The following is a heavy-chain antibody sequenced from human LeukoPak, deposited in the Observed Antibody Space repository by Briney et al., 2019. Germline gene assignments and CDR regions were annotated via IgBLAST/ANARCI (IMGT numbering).Heavy chain of an antibody. CDR3: AREEPGYSSGWYRDY. D-gene: IGHD6-19*01. CDR2: ISAYNGNT. CDR1: GYTFTSYG. V-gene: IGHV1-18*01. Sequence: ASVKVSCKASGYTFTSYGISWVRQAPGQGLEWMGWISAYNGNTNYAQKLQGRVTMTTDTSTSTAYMELRSLRSDDTAVYYCAREEPGYSSGWYRDYWGQGTLVTVSS. J-gene: IGHJ4*02.